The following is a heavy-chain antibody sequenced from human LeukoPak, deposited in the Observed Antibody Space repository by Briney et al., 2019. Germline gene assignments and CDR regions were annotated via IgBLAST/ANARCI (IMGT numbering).Heavy chain of an antibody. J-gene: IGHJ4*02. Sequence: ASVKVSCKASGYTFTGYYMHWVRQAAGQGLEWMGRLNPNSGGTNYAQKFQDRVTMTRDTSISTVYMELSRLTSDDTAVYHCARSGLASDTSFDYWGQGTLVTVSS. V-gene: IGHV1-2*02. CDR2: LNPNSGGT. CDR3: ARSGLASDTSFDY. CDR1: GYTFTGYY.